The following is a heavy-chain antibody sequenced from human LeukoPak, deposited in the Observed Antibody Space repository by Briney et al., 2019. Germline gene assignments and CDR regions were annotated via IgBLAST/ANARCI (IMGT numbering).Heavy chain of an antibody. D-gene: IGHD3-22*01. CDR1: GFTFGDYA. Sequence: PGGSLRLSCTASGFTFGDYAMSWFRQAPGKGLEWVGFIRSKAYGGTTEYAASVKGRFTISRDDSKSIAYLQMNSLKTEDTAVYYCTRDRDAPYYYDSSGYYSDYWGQGTLVTVSS. J-gene: IGHJ4*02. V-gene: IGHV3-49*03. CDR2: IRSKAYGGTT. CDR3: TRDRDAPYYYDSSGYYSDY.